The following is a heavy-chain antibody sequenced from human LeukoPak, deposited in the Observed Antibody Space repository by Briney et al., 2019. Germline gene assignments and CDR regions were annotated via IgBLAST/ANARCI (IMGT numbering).Heavy chain of an antibody. J-gene: IGHJ4*02. Sequence: GGSLRLSCAASGFTFSNAWMSWVRQAPGKGLEWVGRIKSKTDGGTTDYAAPVKGRFTISRDDSKNTLYLQMNSLKTEDTAVYYCTTEVTVYSGYDFVYSGQGTLVTVSS. V-gene: IGHV3-15*01. CDR2: IKSKTDGGTT. D-gene: IGHD5-12*01. CDR1: GFTFSNAW. CDR3: TTEVTVYSGYDFVY.